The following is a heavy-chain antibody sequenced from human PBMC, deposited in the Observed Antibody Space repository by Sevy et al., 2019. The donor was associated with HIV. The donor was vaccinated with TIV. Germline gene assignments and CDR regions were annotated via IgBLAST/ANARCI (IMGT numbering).Heavy chain of an antibody. Sequence: SETLSLTCTVSGGSISSGGYYWSWIRQHPGKGLEWIGYIYYSGSTYYNPSLKSRVTISVDTSKNQFSLKLSSVTAADTAVYYCAGGGDVYCGGDCYSGWFDPWGQGTLVTVSS. CDR2: IYYSGST. CDR3: AGGGDVYCGGDCYSGWFDP. CDR1: GGSISSGGYY. J-gene: IGHJ5*02. V-gene: IGHV4-31*03. D-gene: IGHD2-21*02.